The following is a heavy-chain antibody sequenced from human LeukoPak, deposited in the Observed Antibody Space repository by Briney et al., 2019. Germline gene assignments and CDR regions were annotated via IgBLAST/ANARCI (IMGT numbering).Heavy chain of an antibody. CDR3: AKDPYRASSGLVDY. CDR2: ISGSGGTT. D-gene: IGHD5-12*01. J-gene: IGHJ4*02. V-gene: IGHV3-23*01. Sequence: GVSLRLSCATSGFTFSNYAVSWVRQAPGKGPEWVSSISGSGGTTYYADSVKGRFTISRDNSKNTLYLQMNSLRAEDTAVYYCAKDPYRASSGLVDYWGQGTLVTVSS. CDR1: GFTFSNYA.